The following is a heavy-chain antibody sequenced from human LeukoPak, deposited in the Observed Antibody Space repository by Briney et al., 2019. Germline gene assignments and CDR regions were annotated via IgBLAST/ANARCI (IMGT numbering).Heavy chain of an antibody. Sequence: ASVTVSSTASGFTFTSSAMQWVRQARGQRLEWIGWIVVGSGNTNSAQKFQERVTITRDMCTSTVYMELSSLRSEDTALYYCARVRKRITMVVVTKAEGWFDPWGQGTLVTVSS. V-gene: IGHV1-58*02. CDR3: ARVRKRITMVVVTKAEGWFDP. J-gene: IGHJ5*02. D-gene: IGHD3-22*01. CDR1: GFTFTSSA. CDR2: IVVGSGNT.